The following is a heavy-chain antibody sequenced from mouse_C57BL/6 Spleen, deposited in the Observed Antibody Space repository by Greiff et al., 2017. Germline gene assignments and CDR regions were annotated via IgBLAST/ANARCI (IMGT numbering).Heavy chain of an antibody. D-gene: IGHD1-1*01. J-gene: IGHJ4*01. CDR1: GFNIKDDY. V-gene: IGHV14-4*01. Sequence: EVKLVESGAELVRPGASVKLSCTASGFNIKDDYMHWVKQRPEQGLEWIGWIDPENGDTEYASKFQGKATITADTSSNTAYLQLSSLTSEDTAVYYCTKDYYGSRNWGQGTSVTVSS. CDR2: IDPENGDT. CDR3: TKDYYGSRN.